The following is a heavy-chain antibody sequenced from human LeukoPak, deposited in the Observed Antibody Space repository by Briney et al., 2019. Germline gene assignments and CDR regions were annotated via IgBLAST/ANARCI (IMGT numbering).Heavy chain of an antibody. CDR3: ARSLKHYYDSSGYYYETGFDY. D-gene: IGHD3-22*01. V-gene: IGHV1-69*13. J-gene: IGHJ4*02. CDR2: IIPIFGTA. CDR1: GGTFSSYA. Sequence: SVKVSCKASGGTFSSYAISWVRQAPGQGLEWMGGIIPIFGTANYAQKFQGRVTITADESTSTAYMELSSLRSEDTAVYYCARSLKHYYDSSGYYYETGFDYWGQGTLVTVSS.